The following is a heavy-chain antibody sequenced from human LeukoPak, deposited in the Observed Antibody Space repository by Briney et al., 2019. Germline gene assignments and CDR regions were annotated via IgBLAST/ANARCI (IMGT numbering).Heavy chain of an antibody. V-gene: IGHV1-18*01. Sequence: ASVKVSCKASGYTFTSYGISWVRQAPGQGLEWMGWISAYNGNTNYAQKLQGRVTMTTDTSTSTAYMELRRLRSDDTAVYYCARVDFWSGYYCFDYWGQGTLVTVSS. CDR2: ISAYNGNT. D-gene: IGHD3-3*01. CDR1: GYTFTSYG. CDR3: ARVDFWSGYYCFDY. J-gene: IGHJ4*02.